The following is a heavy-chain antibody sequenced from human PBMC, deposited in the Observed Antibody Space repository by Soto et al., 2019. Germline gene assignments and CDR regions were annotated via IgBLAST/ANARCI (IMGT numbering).Heavy chain of an antibody. V-gene: IGHV4-30-2*01. J-gene: IGHJ4*02. D-gene: IGHD3-3*01. CDR1: GGSISSGGYF. Sequence: PAETLSLTCAVSGGSISSGGYFWSWIRQPPGKGLEWIGYIYHSGSTYYNPSLKSRVTISVDRSKNQFSLKVSSVTAADTAVYYCARYYDFWSGSYYFDYWGQGTLVTVSS. CDR2: IYHSGST. CDR3: ARYYDFWSGSYYFDY.